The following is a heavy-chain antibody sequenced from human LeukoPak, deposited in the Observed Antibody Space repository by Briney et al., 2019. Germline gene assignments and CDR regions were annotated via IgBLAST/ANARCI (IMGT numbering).Heavy chain of an antibody. J-gene: IGHJ4*02. CDR2: IYYSGST. Sequence: SSETLSLNCTVSGGSISSYYWSWIRQPPGKGLEWIGYIYYSGSTNYNPSLKSRVTISVDTSKNQFSLKLSSVTAADTAVYYCARDPYYYDSSGYYHSYFDYWGQGTLVTVSS. CDR1: GGSISSYY. CDR3: ARDPYYYDSSGYYHSYFDY. D-gene: IGHD3-22*01. V-gene: IGHV4-59*01.